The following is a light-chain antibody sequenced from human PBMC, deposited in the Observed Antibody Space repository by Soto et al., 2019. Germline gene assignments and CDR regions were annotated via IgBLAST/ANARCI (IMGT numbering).Light chain of an antibody. CDR1: QGVSSY. V-gene: IGKV3D-11*01. CDR2: DAS. J-gene: IGKJ3*01. CDR3: QHYGRPPGLFT. Sequence: EIVLTQSPATLSLSPGESATLSCRASQGVSSYLAWYQQKPGQAPRLLIYDASNRATGIPARFSGSGSGTDFTLTISSLEPEDFAVYYCQHYGRPPGLFTLGPGTKVDIK.